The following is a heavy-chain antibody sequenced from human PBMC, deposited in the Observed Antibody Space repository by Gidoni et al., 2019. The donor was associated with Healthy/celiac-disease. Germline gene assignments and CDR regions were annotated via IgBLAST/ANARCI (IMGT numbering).Heavy chain of an antibody. CDR1: GFTFGDYA. Sequence: EVQLVESGGGLVQPGRSLRLSCTASGFTFGDYAMSWFRQAPGKGLEWVGFIRSKAYGGTTEYAASVKGRFTISRDDSKSIAYLQMNSLKTEDTAVYYCTRLRGDYHFDYWGQGTLVTVSS. V-gene: IGHV3-49*03. D-gene: IGHD4-17*01. CDR3: TRLRGDYHFDY. CDR2: IRSKAYGGTT. J-gene: IGHJ4*02.